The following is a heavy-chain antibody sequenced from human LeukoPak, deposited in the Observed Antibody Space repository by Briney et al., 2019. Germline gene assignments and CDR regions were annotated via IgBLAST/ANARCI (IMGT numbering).Heavy chain of an antibody. D-gene: IGHD3-10*01. CDR2: MFTPGTI. CDR3: AREALLWFGELLLGYNWFDP. Sequence: SETLSLTCTVSGGSVSSGIYYWSWIRQPAGKGLEWIGRMFTPGTINYNPSLKSRVTISVDTSKNQFSLKLSSVTAADTAVYYCAREALLWFGELLLGYNWFDPWGQGTLVTVSS. V-gene: IGHV4-61*02. J-gene: IGHJ5*02. CDR1: GGSVSSGIYY.